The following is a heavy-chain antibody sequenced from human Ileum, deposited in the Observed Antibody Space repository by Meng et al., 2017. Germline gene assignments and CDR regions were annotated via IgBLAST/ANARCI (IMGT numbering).Heavy chain of an antibody. J-gene: IGHJ4*02. V-gene: IGHV4-4*02. CDR1: GASIIGVNW. Sequence: QGQLQESGPGLVKPAGTLSLTCTVSGASIIGVNWWTWVRQTPGKGLEWIGEIHHSGSTNSIPSLKSRVTLSVDKSKNQFSLSMTSVTAADTAVYYCARGTGDIRVGFDYWGQGTLVTVSS. CDR2: IHHSGST. D-gene: IGHD7-27*01. CDR3: ARGTGDIRVGFDY.